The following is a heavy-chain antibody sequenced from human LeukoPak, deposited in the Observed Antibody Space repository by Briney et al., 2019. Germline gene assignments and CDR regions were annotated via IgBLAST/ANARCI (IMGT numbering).Heavy chain of an antibody. CDR3: ARTPGDWYFDL. V-gene: IGHV3-7*01. J-gene: IGHJ2*01. Sequence: GGSLRLSRAASGFSFSSSWMTWVRQAPGRGLEWVANIKRDGSEKYYVDSVKGRFTISRDNAKNSLDLQLNSLRVEDTAVYYCARTPGDWYFDLWGRGTLVTVSS. CDR2: IKRDGSEK. CDR1: GFSFSSSW.